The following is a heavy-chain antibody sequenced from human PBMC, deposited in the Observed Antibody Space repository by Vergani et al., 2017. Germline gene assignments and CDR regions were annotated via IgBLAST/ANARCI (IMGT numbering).Heavy chain of an antibody. D-gene: IGHD3-10*01. CDR2: INPNSGGT. J-gene: IGHJ4*02. Sequence: QVQLVQSGAEVKKPGASVKVSCKASGYTFTGYYMHWARQAPGQGLEWMGWINPNSGGTNYAQKFQGRVTMTRDTSISTAYMELSRLRSDDTAVYYCARYPSGWEGFGELFAYWGQGTLVTVSS. CDR3: ARYPSGWEGFGELFAY. CDR1: GYTFTGYY. V-gene: IGHV1-2*02.